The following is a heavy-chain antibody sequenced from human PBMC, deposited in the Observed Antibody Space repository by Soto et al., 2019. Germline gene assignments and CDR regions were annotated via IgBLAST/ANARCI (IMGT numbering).Heavy chain of an antibody. J-gene: IGHJ6*02. D-gene: IGHD3-10*01. Sequence: QVQLVESGGGVVQPGRSLRLSCAASGFTFSSYAMHWVRQAPGKGLEWVAVISYDGSNKYYADSVKGRFTISRDNSKNTLYLQMNSLRAEDTAVYYCARSPPFLVRGVMPYYGMDVWGQGTTVTVSS. V-gene: IGHV3-30-3*01. CDR3: ARSPPFLVRGVMPYYGMDV. CDR2: ISYDGSNK. CDR1: GFTFSSYA.